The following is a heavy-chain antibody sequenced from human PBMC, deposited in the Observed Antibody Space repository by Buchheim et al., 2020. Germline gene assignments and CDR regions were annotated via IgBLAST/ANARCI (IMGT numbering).Heavy chain of an antibody. V-gene: IGHV6-1*01. CDR2: TYYRSKWYS. CDR3: ARAPRSSPFDY. Sequence: QVQVQQSGPGLVKPSQTLSLTCAVSGDSVSSNSATWTWIRQSPSRGLEWLGRTYYRSKWYSDSALSVKSRITINQEPSKNPFSLQLNSVTPEDTAVYYCARAPRSSPFDYWGQGTL. J-gene: IGHJ4*02. D-gene: IGHD2-2*01. CDR1: GDSVSSNSAT.